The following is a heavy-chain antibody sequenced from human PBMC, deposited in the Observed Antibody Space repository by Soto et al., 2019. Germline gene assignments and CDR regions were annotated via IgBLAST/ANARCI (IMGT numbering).Heavy chain of an antibody. CDR1: GYTFANYP. V-gene: IGHV1-3*01. J-gene: IGHJ4*02. D-gene: IGHD3-10*01. Sequence: QVQLVQSGAEGKKPGASVKVSCETSGYTFANYPMHWVRQAPGQTLEWIGWINAGNGYTKYSQKFQGRVTITRDTSASIAYMELSSLRSEDTAVYYCARAKIITTLDYWGQGTLVTVSS. CDR2: INAGNGYT. CDR3: ARAKIITTLDY.